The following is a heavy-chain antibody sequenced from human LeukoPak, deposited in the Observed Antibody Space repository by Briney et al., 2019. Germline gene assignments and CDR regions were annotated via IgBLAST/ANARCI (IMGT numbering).Heavy chain of an antibody. V-gene: IGHV4-39*01. CDR1: GGSISSSSYY. CDR3: ARISAVAVFGY. J-gene: IGHJ4*02. Sequence: PSETLSLTCTVSGGSISSSSYYWGWIRQPPGKGLEWIGSIYCSGTTYYNPSLKSRVTISVDTSKNQFSLKLSSVTAADTAVYYCARISAVAVFGYWGQGTLVTVSS. D-gene: IGHD6-19*01. CDR2: IYCSGTT.